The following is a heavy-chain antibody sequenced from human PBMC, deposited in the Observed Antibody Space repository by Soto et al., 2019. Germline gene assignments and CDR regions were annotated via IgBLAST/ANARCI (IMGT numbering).Heavy chain of an antibody. CDR2: IYHSGST. CDR3: ARVEDSSGYYYYFDY. D-gene: IGHD3-22*01. V-gene: IGHV4-30-2*01. Sequence: SETLSLTCAVSGGSISSGGYSWSWIRQPPGKGLEWIGYIYHSGSTYYNPSPKSRVTISVDRSKNQFSLKLSSVTAADTAVYYCARVEDSSGYYYYFDYWGQGTLVTVSS. CDR1: GGSISSGGYS. J-gene: IGHJ4*02.